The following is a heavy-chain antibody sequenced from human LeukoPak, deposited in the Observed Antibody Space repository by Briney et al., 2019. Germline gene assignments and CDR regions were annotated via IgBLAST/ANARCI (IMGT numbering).Heavy chain of an antibody. Sequence: SETLSLTCAVYGGSFSGYYWNWIRQPPGKGLEWIGEINHSRTTNYNPSLKSRVTISVDTSKNQFSLKLISVTAADTAVYYCARGTLYSGWSYYLDYWGQGTLVTVSS. CDR1: GGSFSGYY. D-gene: IGHD6-19*01. CDR2: INHSRTT. J-gene: IGHJ4*02. CDR3: ARGTLYSGWSYYLDY. V-gene: IGHV4-34*01.